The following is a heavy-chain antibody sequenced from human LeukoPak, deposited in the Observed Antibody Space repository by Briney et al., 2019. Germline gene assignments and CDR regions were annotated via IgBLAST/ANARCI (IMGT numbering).Heavy chain of an antibody. CDR2: ISSRGTTI. D-gene: IGHD2-15*01. J-gene: IGHJ6*02. V-gene: IGHV3-48*03. Sequence: GGSLRLSCAVSGFTFSSYEMNWVRQAPGKGLEWVSYISSRGTTIYYVDSVKGRFTISRDNAKNSLYLQMNSLRAEDTALYYCTRVRSGLHMDVWGQGTTGTVSS. CDR1: GFTFSSYE. CDR3: TRVRSGLHMDV.